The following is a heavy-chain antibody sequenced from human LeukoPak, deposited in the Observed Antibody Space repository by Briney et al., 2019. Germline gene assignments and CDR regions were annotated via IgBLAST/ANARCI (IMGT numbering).Heavy chain of an antibody. D-gene: IGHD6-13*01. Sequence: GGSLRLSCAASGFTFSSYVMNWIRQAPGKGLEWVSRISDRGGSTYYADSVKGRFTISRDYSKNTLYLQMNSLRAEDTAVYYCAKHRSSSWYAGFDYWGQGTLVTVSS. CDR3: AKHRSSSWYAGFDY. CDR2: ISDRGGST. J-gene: IGHJ4*02. V-gene: IGHV3-23*01. CDR1: GFTFSSYV.